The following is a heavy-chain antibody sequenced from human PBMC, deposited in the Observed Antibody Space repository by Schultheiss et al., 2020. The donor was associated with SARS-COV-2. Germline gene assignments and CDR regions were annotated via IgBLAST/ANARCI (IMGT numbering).Heavy chain of an antibody. J-gene: IGHJ4*02. Sequence: SVKVSCKASGYTFTSYDINWVRQARGQRLEWIGWIVVGSGNTNYAQKFQGRVTITADESTSTAYMELSSLRSEDTAVYYCASWHGDDDFDYWGQGTLVTVSS. CDR3: ASWHGDDDFDY. D-gene: IGHD4-17*01. CDR2: IVVGSGNT. CDR1: GYTFTSYD. V-gene: IGHV1-58*02.